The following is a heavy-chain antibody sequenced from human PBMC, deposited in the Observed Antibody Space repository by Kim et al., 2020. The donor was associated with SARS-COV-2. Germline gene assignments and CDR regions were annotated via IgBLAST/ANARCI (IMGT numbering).Heavy chain of an antibody. CDR3: ARGFIAAAGTRSAFDI. Sequence: LKGRVTISVDTSKNQFSRKLSSVTAADTAVYYCARGFIAAAGTRSAFDIWGQGTMVTVSS. D-gene: IGHD6-13*01. J-gene: IGHJ3*02. V-gene: IGHV4-34*01.